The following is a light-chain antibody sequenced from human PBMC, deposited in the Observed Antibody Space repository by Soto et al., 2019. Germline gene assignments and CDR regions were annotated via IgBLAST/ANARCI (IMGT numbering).Light chain of an antibody. J-gene: IGKJ4*01. V-gene: IGKV1-39*01. Sequence: DIHMTQSPSSLSASVEDRVVITCRASQSISNHLNWYQQKPGKAPKLLIFAASSLQSGVPSRFSGSRSGPDFTLTISSLQPEDFATYHCQQYESYSPLTFGGGTKVDIK. CDR2: AAS. CDR1: QSISNH. CDR3: QQYESYSPLT.